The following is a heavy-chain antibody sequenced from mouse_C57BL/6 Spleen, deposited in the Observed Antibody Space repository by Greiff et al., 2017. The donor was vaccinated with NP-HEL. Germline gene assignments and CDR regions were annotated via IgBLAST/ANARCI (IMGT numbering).Heavy chain of an antibody. D-gene: IGHD2-3*01. J-gene: IGHJ4*01. CDR2: IDPSDSYT. CDR3: ARGDGSHYAMDY. V-gene: IGHV1-69*01. Sequence: QVQLQQPGAELVMPGASVKLSCKASGYTFTSYWMHWVKQRPGQGLEWIGEIDPSDSYTNYNQKFKGKSTLTVDKSSSTAYMQLSSLTSEDSAVYYCARGDGSHYAMDYWGQGTSVTVSS. CDR1: GYTFTSYW.